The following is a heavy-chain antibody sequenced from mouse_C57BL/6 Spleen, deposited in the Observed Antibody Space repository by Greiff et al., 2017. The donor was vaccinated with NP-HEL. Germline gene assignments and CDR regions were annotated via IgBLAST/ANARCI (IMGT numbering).Heavy chain of an antibody. CDR2: IYPGDGDT. Sequence: VQLQQSGPELVKPGASVKISCKASGYAFSSSWMNWVKQRPGKGLEWIGRIYPGDGDTNYNGKFKGKATLTADKSSSTAYMQLSSLTLEDSAFYYWARDTPGYFDYWGQGTTLTVSS. J-gene: IGHJ2*01. CDR3: ARDTPGYFDY. V-gene: IGHV1-82*01. CDR1: GYAFSSSW.